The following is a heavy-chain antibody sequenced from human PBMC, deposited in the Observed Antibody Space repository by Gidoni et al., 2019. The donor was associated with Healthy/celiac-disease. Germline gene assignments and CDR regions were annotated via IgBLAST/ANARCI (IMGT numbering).Heavy chain of an antibody. J-gene: IGHJ4*02. CDR3: ARMGMRLTEDY. CDR1: GGTFSSYA. CDR2: IIPIFGTA. V-gene: IGHV1-69*01. Sequence: QVQLVQSGAEVKKPGSSVKVSCKASGGTFSSYAISWVRQAPGQGREWKGGIIPIFGTANYAQKFQGRVTITADESTSTAYMELSSLRSEDTAVYYCARMGMRLTEDYWGQGTLVTVSA. D-gene: IGHD6-25*01.